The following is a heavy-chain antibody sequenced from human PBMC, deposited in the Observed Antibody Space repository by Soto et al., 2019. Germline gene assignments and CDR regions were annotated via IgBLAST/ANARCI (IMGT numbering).Heavy chain of an antibody. CDR2: ISYDGSNK. J-gene: IGHJ6*03. Sequence: QVQLVESGGGVVQPGRSLRLSCAASGFTFSSYGMHWVRQAPGKGLEWVAVISYDGSNKYYADSVKGRFTISRDNSKNTLYLQMNSLGAEDTAVYYCAKEGPSSEELVYYYYMDVWGKGTTVTVSS. D-gene: IGHD3-22*01. V-gene: IGHV3-30*18. CDR1: GFTFSSYG. CDR3: AKEGPSSEELVYYYYMDV.